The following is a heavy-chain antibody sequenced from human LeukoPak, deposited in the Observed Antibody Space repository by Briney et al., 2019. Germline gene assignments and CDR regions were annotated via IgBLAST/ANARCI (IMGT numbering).Heavy chain of an antibody. V-gene: IGHV3-23*01. CDR1: GFTFSSYA. J-gene: IGHJ4*02. Sequence: GGSLRLSCAASGFTFSSYAMSWVRQAPGKGLEWVSAISGSGGSTYYADSVKGRFTISRDNSKNTLYLQMNSLRAEDTAVYYCAKAHSSQNYYDSSGYYYGDFDYWGQGTLVTVSS. CDR3: AKAHSSQNYYDSSGYYYGDFDY. D-gene: IGHD3-22*01. CDR2: ISGSGGST.